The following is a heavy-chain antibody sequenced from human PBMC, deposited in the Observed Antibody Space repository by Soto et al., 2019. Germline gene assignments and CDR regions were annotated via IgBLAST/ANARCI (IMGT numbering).Heavy chain of an antibody. V-gene: IGHV3-30-3*01. CDR2: VSHDGNNQ. Sequence: QVQLVESGGGVVQPGRSLRLSCAVSGFTFSNYAMHWVRQAPGKGLEWVAIVSHDGNNQYYADSAKGRFTISRDNSENTRYLQMTSLSTEDTAVFYCARDGATQMWRPWYFDLWGRGTLVTVSS. CDR3: ARDGATQMWRPWYFDL. D-gene: IGHD2-21*01. J-gene: IGHJ2*01. CDR1: GFTFSNYA.